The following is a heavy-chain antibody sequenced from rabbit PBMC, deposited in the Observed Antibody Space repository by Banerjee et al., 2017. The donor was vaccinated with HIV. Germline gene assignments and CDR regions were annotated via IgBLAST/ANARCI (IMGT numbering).Heavy chain of an antibody. CDR2: IEAGSSGFT. J-gene: IGHJ6*01. Sequence: QQQLEESGGGLVKPGGTLTLTCKASGIDFSSDSYMCWVRQAPGKGLEWIACIEAGSSGFTYFASWAKGRFTISKTSSTTVTLQMTSLTAADTATYFCARDAGTSFSTYGMDLWGQGTLVTVS. CDR3: ARDAGTSFSTYGMDL. D-gene: IGHD8-1*01. V-gene: IGHV1S45*01. CDR1: GIDFSSDSY.